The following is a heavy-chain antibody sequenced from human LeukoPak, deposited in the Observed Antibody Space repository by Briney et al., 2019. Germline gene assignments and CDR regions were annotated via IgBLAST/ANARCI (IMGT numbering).Heavy chain of an antibody. CDR2: INLHRGAT. J-gene: IGHJ5*02. CDR1: GYNFTDFY. Sequence: ASVKVSCKAPGYNFTDFYIHWVRQAPGQGPEWMGWINLHRGATDYAQKFRGRVTMTRDTSMSLVYMELSRLKSNDTAVYYCARDLRGSGYDPWGQGTLVTVSS. D-gene: IGHD3-10*01. V-gene: IGHV1-2*02. CDR3: ARDLRGSGYDP.